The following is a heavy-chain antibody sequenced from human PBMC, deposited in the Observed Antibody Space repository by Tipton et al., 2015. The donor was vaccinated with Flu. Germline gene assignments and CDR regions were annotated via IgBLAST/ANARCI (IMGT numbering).Heavy chain of an antibody. Sequence: LSCTVSGGSLSSYYWSWIRQPAGKGLEWIGRIYTSGSTNYNPSLKSRLTMSVDASKKQFSLKLSSVTAADTAVYYCARGRQEGEANRYFDYWGQGTLVTVSS. CDR1: GGSLSSYY. V-gene: IGHV4-4*07. J-gene: IGHJ4*02. D-gene: IGHD3-16*01. CDR2: IYTSGST. CDR3: ARGRQEGEANRYFDY.